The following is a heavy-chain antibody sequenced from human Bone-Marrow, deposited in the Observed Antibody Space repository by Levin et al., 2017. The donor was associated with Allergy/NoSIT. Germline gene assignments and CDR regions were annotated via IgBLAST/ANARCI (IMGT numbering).Heavy chain of an antibody. D-gene: IGHD2-15*01. Sequence: GGSLRLSCAASGFTFSTYSMNWVRQAPGKGLEWVSSISSRSNYRYYADSVKGRFTISRDNAENSLFLQMNSLRAEDTAIYYCARDRISVAGNALDYWGQGTLVTVSS. V-gene: IGHV3-21*01. J-gene: IGHJ4*02. CDR3: ARDRISVAGNALDY. CDR1: GFTFSTYS. CDR2: ISSRSNYR.